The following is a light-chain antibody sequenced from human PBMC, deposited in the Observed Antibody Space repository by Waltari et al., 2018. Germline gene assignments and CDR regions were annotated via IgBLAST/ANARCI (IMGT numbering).Light chain of an antibody. CDR3: CSYAGRGTYV. CDR1: TSDVGNYDL. CDR2: EVI. V-gene: IGLV2-23*02. J-gene: IGLJ1*01. Sequence: QSALTQPASVSGTPGQSIPTSCPGTTSDVGNYDLVSWYQQHPGKAPKLLICEVITRPSGVSSRFSGSKSGNTASLTISGLQAEDEADYYCCSYAGRGTYVFGSGTKVTVL.